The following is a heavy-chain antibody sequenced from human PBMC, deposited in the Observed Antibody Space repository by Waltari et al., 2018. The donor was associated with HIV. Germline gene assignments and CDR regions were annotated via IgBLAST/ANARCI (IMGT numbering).Heavy chain of an antibody. D-gene: IGHD5-12*01. Sequence: QLQLQASGPGLVKPSETLPPTRTDTGGSISSTTYYWGWIRQPPGKGLEWIGSIYYSGSTYYKPSLKSRVTISVDTSKNQFSLKLSSVTAADTAIYYCARIEMATFDYWGQGTLVTVSS. J-gene: IGHJ4*02. CDR3: ARIEMATFDY. CDR1: GGSISSTTYY. V-gene: IGHV4-39*01. CDR2: IYYSGST.